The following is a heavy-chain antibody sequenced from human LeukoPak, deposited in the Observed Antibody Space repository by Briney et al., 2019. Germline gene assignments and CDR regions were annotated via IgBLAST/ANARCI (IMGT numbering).Heavy chain of an antibody. Sequence: PTSETLSLTCAVYGGSFSGYYRSWVRQAPGKGLEWVSVISDSGGTTYYADSVKGRFTISRDNSKNTLYLQMNSLRAEDTAVYYCAKYQCSGSTCYPKEFDYWGQGTLVTVSS. V-gene: IGHV3-23*01. CDR2: ISDSGGTT. D-gene: IGHD2-15*01. CDR3: AKYQCSGSTCYPKEFDY. J-gene: IGHJ4*02. CDR1: GGSFSGYY.